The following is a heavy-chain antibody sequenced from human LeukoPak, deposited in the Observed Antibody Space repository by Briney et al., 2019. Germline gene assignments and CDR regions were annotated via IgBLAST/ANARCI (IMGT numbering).Heavy chain of an antibody. CDR3: ARGSVYYYDSSGYYDY. CDR1: GGSISSSSYY. Sequence: SETLSLTCTVSGGSISSSSYYWSWIRQPAGKGLEWIGRIYTSGSTNYNPSLKSRVTMSVDTSKNQFSLKLSSVTAADTAVYYCARGSVYYYDSSGYYDYWGQGTLVTVSS. D-gene: IGHD3-22*01. J-gene: IGHJ4*02. CDR2: IYTSGST. V-gene: IGHV4-61*02.